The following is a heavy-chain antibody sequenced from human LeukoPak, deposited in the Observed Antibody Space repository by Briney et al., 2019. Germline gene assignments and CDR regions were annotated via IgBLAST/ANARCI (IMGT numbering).Heavy chain of an antibody. D-gene: IGHD2-2*01. CDR1: GFTFDDYG. J-gene: IGHJ6*03. CDR2: INWNGGST. V-gene: IGHV3-20*04. CDR3: AREAHPDCSSTSCYLSVSYYYYMDV. Sequence: PGGSLRLTCAASGFTFDDYGMSWVRQAPGKGLEWVSGINWNGGSTGHADFVKGRFTISRDNAKNSLYLQMNSLRDEDTALYYCAREAHPDCSSTSCYLSVSYYYYMDVWGKGTTVTVSS.